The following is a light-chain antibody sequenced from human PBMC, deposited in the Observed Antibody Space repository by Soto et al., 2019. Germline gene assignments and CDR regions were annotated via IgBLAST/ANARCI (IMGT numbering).Light chain of an antibody. V-gene: IGKV3-11*01. CDR3: QQRSNWPPSIN. Sequence: EIVLTPSPATLSLSPVERATLSCMASQSVSSYLAWYQQKPGQAPRLLIYDASNRATGIPARFSGSGSGTDFTLTISRLEPEDFAVYYCQQRSNWPPSINCGQGKRREIK. J-gene: IGKJ5*01. CDR2: DAS. CDR1: QSVSSY.